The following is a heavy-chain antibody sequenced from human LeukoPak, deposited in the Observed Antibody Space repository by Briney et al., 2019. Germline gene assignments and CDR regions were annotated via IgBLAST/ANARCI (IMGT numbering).Heavy chain of an antibody. CDR1: GGSINSNNHY. V-gene: IGHV4-39*01. CDR3: ARHPGYSSGWWYFDF. CDR2: INYSGTI. Sequence: SETLSLTCNVSGGSINSNNHYWGWIRQPPGQGLGWLGSINYSGTIFYSPSLNSRVTISVDTSGNQFSLKLTSATAADTAVYYCARHPGYSSGWWYFDFWGQGTLVTVSS. J-gene: IGHJ4*02. D-gene: IGHD5-18*01.